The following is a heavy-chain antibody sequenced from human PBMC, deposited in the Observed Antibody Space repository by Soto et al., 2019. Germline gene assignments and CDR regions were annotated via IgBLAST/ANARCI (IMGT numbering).Heavy chain of an antibody. CDR3: AKDRNIYTSGWYAPSLDY. J-gene: IGHJ4*02. CDR1: GFTFSNYG. CDR2: ISFDGSNQ. V-gene: IGHV3-30*18. D-gene: IGHD6-19*01. Sequence: QVQLVESGGGVAQPGRSLRLSCVASGFTFSNYGMHWVRQAPGKGLEWVGVISFDGSNQYYADSVEGRITISRDNSKNTLYLQMNSLRAEDTAVYYCAKDRNIYTSGWYAPSLDYWGQGTLVTVSS.